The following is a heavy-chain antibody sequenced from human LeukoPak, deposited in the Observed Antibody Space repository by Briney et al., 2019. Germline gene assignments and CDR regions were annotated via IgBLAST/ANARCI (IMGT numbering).Heavy chain of an antibody. CDR3: AKDFLVVPGTVNYFDY. Sequence: GGSLRLTCAASGFTFSNYAMSWVRQAPGKGLEWVSATSGSGDNTYYADSVKGRFTVSRDNSKNTLYVQMKSLRAEDTAVYYCAKDFLVVPGTVNYFDYWGQGTLVTVSS. J-gene: IGHJ4*02. CDR1: GFTFSNYA. D-gene: IGHD2-21*02. V-gene: IGHV3-23*01. CDR2: TSGSGDNT.